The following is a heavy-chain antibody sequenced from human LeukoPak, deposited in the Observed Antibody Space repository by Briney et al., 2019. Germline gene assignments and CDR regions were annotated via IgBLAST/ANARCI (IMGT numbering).Heavy chain of an antibody. CDR1: RFTFSSYS. Sequence: GGSLRLSCAASRFTFSSYSMNWVRQAPGKGLEWVSYISSRSSTIYYADSVKGRFTISRDNAKNSLYLQMNSLKTEDTAVYYCTTGLATWRYFDYWGQGTLVTVSS. V-gene: IGHV3-48*04. J-gene: IGHJ4*02. D-gene: IGHD3-9*01. CDR2: ISSRSSTI. CDR3: TTGLATWRYFDY.